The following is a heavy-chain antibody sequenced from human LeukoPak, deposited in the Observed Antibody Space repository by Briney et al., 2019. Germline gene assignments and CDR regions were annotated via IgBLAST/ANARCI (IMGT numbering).Heavy chain of an antibody. V-gene: IGHV3-21*01. J-gene: IGHJ6*02. D-gene: IGHD5-24*01. Sequence: PGRALSLSCGASGFPFISYSINWVRQAPGKGLEWVSSISSSSDYIYYADSVKGRFTISRDSAKNSLFLQMNSLRADDTAVYYCARESRDGYNYCYYGMDVWGQGTTVTVSS. CDR2: ISSSSDYI. CDR1: GFPFISYS. CDR3: ARESRDGYNYCYYGMDV.